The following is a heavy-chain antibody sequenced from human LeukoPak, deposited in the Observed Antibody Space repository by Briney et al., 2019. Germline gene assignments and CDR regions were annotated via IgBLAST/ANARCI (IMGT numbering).Heavy chain of an antibody. Sequence: PGGSLRLSCAASGFTFSSYAMSWVSQAPGKGLEWVSAISGSGGSTYYADSVKGRFTISRDNSKNTLYLQMNSLRAEDTAVYYCAKDEGGYCSSTSCYSGYFQHWGQGTLVTVSS. V-gene: IGHV3-23*01. CDR3: AKDEGGYCSSTSCYSGYFQH. CDR2: ISGSGGST. D-gene: IGHD2-2*01. J-gene: IGHJ1*01. CDR1: GFTFSSYA.